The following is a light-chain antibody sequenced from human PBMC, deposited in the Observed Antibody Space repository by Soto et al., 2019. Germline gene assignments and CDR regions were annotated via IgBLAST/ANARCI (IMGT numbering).Light chain of an antibody. J-gene: IGLJ1*01. CDR1: SSDVGDYNY. CDR3: TSFTSASTYV. Sequence: QSALTQPASVSGSPGQSITISCTGTSSDVGDYNYVSWYRQHPGNAPKLIIYEVSNRPSGVSNRFSGSKSGNTASLTISGLQAEDEADYYCTSFTSASTYVFGSGTKLTVL. CDR2: EVS. V-gene: IGLV2-14*01.